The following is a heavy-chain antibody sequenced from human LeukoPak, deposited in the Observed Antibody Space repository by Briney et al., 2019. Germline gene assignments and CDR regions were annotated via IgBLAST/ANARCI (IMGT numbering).Heavy chain of an antibody. V-gene: IGHV3-30*02. D-gene: IGHD6-13*01. Sequence: PGGSLRLSCAASGFTFSSYGMHWVRQAPGKGLEWVAFIRYDGSNKYYADSVKGRFTISRDNSKNTLYLQMNSLRAGDTAVYYCATRSRYSSSWNEYFQHWGQGTLVTVSS. J-gene: IGHJ1*01. CDR1: GFTFSSYG. CDR3: ATRSRYSSSWNEYFQH. CDR2: IRYDGSNK.